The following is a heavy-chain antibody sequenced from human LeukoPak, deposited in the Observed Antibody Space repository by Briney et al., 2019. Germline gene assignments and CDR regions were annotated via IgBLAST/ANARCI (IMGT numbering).Heavy chain of an antibody. V-gene: IGHV3-74*01. D-gene: IGHD5-24*01. Sequence: GGSLRLSCAASGFTFSSYWMNWVRQAPGKGLVWVAHINTDGRTTTYADSVKGRFTVSRDNAKNTLYLEMNRLRAEDTAVYYCARDNAYMFDYWGQGTQVTVSS. J-gene: IGHJ4*02. CDR1: GFTFSSYW. CDR3: ARDNAYMFDY. CDR2: INTDGRTT.